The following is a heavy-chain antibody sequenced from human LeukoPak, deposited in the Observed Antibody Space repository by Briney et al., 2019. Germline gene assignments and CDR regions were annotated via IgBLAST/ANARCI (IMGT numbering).Heavy chain of an antibody. CDR2: ITGSGGST. Sequence: PGGSLRLSCAASGFTFSNYAMNWVRQAPGKGLEWVSSITGSGGSTYYADSVKGRFTVSRDNSKNTLYLQMNTLRAEDTAVYFCATDGHGSGSYPYNWFDPWGQGTLVTVSS. CDR1: GFTFSNYA. V-gene: IGHV3-23*01. D-gene: IGHD3-10*01. J-gene: IGHJ5*02. CDR3: ATDGHGSGSYPYNWFDP.